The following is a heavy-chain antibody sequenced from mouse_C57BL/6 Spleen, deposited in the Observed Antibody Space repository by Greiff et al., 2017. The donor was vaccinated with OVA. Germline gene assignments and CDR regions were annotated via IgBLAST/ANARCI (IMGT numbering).Heavy chain of an antibody. D-gene: IGHD1-1*01. CDR3: ARSITTVVASDV. Sequence: QVQLQQPGAELVMPGASVKLSCKASGYTFTSYWMHWVKQRPGQGLEWIGEIDPSDSYTNYNQKFKGKSTLTVDKSSSTAYMQLSSLTSEDSAVYYCARSITTVVASDVWGTGTTVTVSS. J-gene: IGHJ1*03. CDR1: GYTFTSYW. CDR2: IDPSDSYT. V-gene: IGHV1-69*01.